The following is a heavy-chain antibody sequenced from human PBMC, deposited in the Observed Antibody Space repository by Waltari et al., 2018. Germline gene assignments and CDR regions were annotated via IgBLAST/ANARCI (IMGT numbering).Heavy chain of an antibody. CDR3: AGLVGAGFPPFDL. CDR1: GYIFTSYW. Sequence: EVQLVQSGAEVKKSGESLKISCKGSGYIFTSYWIGWVRQMPGKGLEWMGIIYPGDSEYRYSPAFQGQVTISVDKSISTAYLQWGSLKASDTANYFWAGLVGAGFPPFDLWGRGTLVTVSS. J-gene: IGHJ2*01. CDR2: IYPGDSEY. V-gene: IGHV5-51*01. D-gene: IGHD3-16*01.